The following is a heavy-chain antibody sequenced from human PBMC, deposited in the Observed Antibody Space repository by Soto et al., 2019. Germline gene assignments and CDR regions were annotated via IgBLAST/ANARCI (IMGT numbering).Heavy chain of an antibody. J-gene: IGHJ4*02. CDR2: IYYSGGT. D-gene: IGHD3-22*01. CDR1: GGSMSSGGYY. V-gene: IGHV4-61*08. Sequence: SETLSLTCTVSGGSMSSGGYYWSWIRQPPGKGLEWIGYIYYSGGTNYNPSLKSRVTISVDTSKNQFSLKLSSVTAADTAVYYCARGYYYDSSGYFVKYFDYWGQGTLVTVSS. CDR3: ARGYYYDSSGYFVKYFDY.